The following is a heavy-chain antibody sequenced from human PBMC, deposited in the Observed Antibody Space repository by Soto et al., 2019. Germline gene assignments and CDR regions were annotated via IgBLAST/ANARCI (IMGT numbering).Heavy chain of an antibody. D-gene: IGHD4-17*01. V-gene: IGHV3-48*01. Sequence: PGGSLRLSCAASGFTFSSYSMNWVRQAPGKGLEWVSYISSSSSTIYYADSVKGRFTISRDNAKNSLYLQMNSLRAEDTAVYYCARDGYGEYSTDAFDIWGQGKMVTFSS. CDR1: GFTFSSYS. J-gene: IGHJ3*02. CDR3: ARDGYGEYSTDAFDI. CDR2: ISSSSSTI.